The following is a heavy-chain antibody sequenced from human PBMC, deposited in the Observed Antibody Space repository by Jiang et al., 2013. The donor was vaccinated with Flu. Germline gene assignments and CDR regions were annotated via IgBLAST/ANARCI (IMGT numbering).Heavy chain of an antibody. J-gene: IGHJ3*02. Sequence: VQLLESGGILVQPGGSLRLSCAASGFAFTNSAMNWVRQAPGKGLEWLSFIDSNSNVILYADSVRGRFTISRDNAKNSLFLHMNSLRAEETAVYFCARGRDHAFDIWGRGTLVTVSS. V-gene: IGHV3-48*01. CDR2: IDSNSNVI. CDR1: GFAFTNSA. CDR3: ARGRDHAFDI.